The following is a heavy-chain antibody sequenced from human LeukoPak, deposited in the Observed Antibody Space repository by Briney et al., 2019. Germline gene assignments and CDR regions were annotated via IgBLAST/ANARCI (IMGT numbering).Heavy chain of an antibody. CDR3: ARNGAVDWDAEYAFDI. CDR2: IYYSGST. D-gene: IGHD3/OR15-3a*01. CDR1: GGSISSYY. Sequence: SETLSLTCTVSGGSISSYYWSWIRQPPGKGLEWIGLIYYSGSTNYNPSLKSRVTISVDTSKNQFSLKLSSVTAADTAVYYCARNGAVDWDAEYAFDIWGQGTWVTVSS. V-gene: IGHV4-59*01. J-gene: IGHJ3*02.